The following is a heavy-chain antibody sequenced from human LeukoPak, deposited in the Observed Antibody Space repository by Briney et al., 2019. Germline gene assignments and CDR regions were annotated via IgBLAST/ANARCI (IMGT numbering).Heavy chain of an antibody. CDR1: GGSFRGYY. Sequence: PSETLSLTCAVYGGSFRGYYWSWIRQPPGKGLEWIGEINHSGSTNYNPSLKSRVTISVDTSKNQFSLKLSSVTAADTAVYYCARRGWFDPWGQGTLVTVSS. CDR2: INHSGST. J-gene: IGHJ5*02. V-gene: IGHV4-34*01. CDR3: ARRGWFDP.